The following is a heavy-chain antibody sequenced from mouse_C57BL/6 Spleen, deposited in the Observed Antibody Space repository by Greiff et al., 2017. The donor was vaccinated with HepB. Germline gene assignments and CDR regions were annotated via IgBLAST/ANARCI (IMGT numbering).Heavy chain of an antibody. D-gene: IGHD2-12*01. CDR3: TPSAYYSPYYFDY. V-gene: IGHV1-5*01. CDR1: GYTFTSYW. Sequence: EVQLQQSGTVLARPGASVKMSCKTSGYTFTSYWMHWVKQRPGQGLEWIGAIYPGNSDTSYNQKFKGKAKLTAVTSASTAYMELSSLTNEDSAVYYCTPSAYYSPYYFDYWGQGTTLTVSS. CDR2: IYPGNSDT. J-gene: IGHJ2*01.